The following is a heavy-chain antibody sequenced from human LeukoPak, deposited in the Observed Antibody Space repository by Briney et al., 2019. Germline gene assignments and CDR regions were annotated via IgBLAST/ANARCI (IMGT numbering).Heavy chain of an antibody. CDR3: ARDNVVVPAAITWFDP. J-gene: IGHJ5*02. CDR2: IIPILGIA. CDR1: GGTFSSYA. D-gene: IGHD2-2*01. V-gene: IGHV1-69*04. Sequence: SVKVSCKASGGTFSSYAISRVRQAPGQGLEWMGRIIPILGIANYAQKFQGRVTITADKSTSTAYMELSSLRSEDTAVYYCARDNVVVPAAITWFDPWGQGTLVTVSS.